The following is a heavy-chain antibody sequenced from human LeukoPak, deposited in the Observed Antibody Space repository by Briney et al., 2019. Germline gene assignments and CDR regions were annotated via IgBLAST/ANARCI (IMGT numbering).Heavy chain of an antibody. Sequence: PWGSLTLTCAVSGVTISSYYWSWVRQPPGKGLEWVGYIYYGGSTNYYVSLKSRVTISLDKSKNQFSLQLICMTAADTAVYYCARVGRGDHTRGSYYFEHWGQGTLVTVSS. V-gene: IGHV4-59*01. CDR2: IYYGGST. J-gene: IGHJ4*02. CDR3: ARVGRGDHTRGSYYFEH. D-gene: IGHD3-16*01. CDR1: GVTISSYY.